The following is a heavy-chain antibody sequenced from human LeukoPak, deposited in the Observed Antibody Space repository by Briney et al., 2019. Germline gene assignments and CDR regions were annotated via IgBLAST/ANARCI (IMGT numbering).Heavy chain of an antibody. Sequence: GASVKVSCKASGGTFSSYAISWVRQAPGQGLEWMGWINPNSGGTNYAQKFQGRVTMTRDTSISTAYMELSRLRSDDTAVYYCARGSSVGWFGESLTYYYYGMDVWGQGTTVTVSS. CDR1: GGTFSSYA. J-gene: IGHJ6*02. V-gene: IGHV1-2*02. CDR3: ARGSSVGWFGESLTYYYYGMDV. CDR2: INPNSGGT. D-gene: IGHD3-10*01.